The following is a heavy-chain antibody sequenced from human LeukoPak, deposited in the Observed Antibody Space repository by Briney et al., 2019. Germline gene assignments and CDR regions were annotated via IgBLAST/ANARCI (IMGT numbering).Heavy chain of an antibody. CDR2: ISGSGGST. Sequence: GGSLRLSCAAPGFTFSSYAMSWVRQAPGKGLEWASAISGSGGSTYYADSVKGRFTNSRDNSKNTLYLQMHSLRAEDTAVYYCANTLSSWFGELSYYFDYWGQGTLVTVSS. CDR3: ANTLSSWFGELSYYFDY. D-gene: IGHD3-10*01. CDR1: GFTFSSYA. J-gene: IGHJ4*02. V-gene: IGHV3-23*01.